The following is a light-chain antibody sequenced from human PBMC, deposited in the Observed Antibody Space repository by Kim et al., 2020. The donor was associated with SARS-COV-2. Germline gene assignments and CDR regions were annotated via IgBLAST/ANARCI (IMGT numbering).Light chain of an antibody. J-gene: IGLJ1*01. CDR2: YDS. V-gene: IGLV3-21*04. CDR3: QVWDSSRDRYV. Sequence: SYELTQPPSVSVAPGKTARITCGGNNIGSDSVHWYQQKPGQAPMLVIFYDSDRPSGIAERFSGSNSGNTATLTISRVEAGDEADYYCQVWDSSRDRYVFGTGTKVTVL. CDR1: NIGSDS.